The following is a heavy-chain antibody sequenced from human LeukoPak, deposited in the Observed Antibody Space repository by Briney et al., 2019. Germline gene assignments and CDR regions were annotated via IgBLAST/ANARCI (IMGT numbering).Heavy chain of an antibody. Sequence: ASATVSCTASGYTFTSYGISWVRQAPGQGLEWMGWISAYNGNTNYAQKLQGRVTMTTDTSTSTAYMELRSLRSHDTAVYYCARAGTTMGDYWGQGTPVTVSS. D-gene: IGHD4/OR15-4a*01. CDR3: ARAGTTMGDY. CDR2: ISAYNGNT. CDR1: GYTFTSYG. V-gene: IGHV1-18*01. J-gene: IGHJ4*02.